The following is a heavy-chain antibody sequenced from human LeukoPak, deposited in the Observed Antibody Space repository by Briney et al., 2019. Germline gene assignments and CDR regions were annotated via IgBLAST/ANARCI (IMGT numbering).Heavy chain of an antibody. CDR2: IKSKTDGGTT. CDR1: GFTFSNAW. J-gene: IGHJ3*02. CDR3: QGSGSYYNGDAFDI. Sequence: GGSLRLSCAASGFTFSNAWLSWVRQAPGKGREWVGRIKSKTDGGTTDYAAPVKGRFTISRDDSKNTLYLQMNSLKTEDTAGYYCQGSGSYYNGDAFDIWGQGKMVTVSS. D-gene: IGHD3-10*01. V-gene: IGHV3-15*01.